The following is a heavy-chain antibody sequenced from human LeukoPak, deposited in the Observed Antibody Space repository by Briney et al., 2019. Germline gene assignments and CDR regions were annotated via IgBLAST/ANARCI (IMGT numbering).Heavy chain of an antibody. D-gene: IGHD4-17*01. CDR3: SRRTVTVDY. CDR2: LIPIPGIA. V-gene: IGHV1-69*04. J-gene: IGHJ4*02. Sequence: GASVKVSCKASGGTFISYVITWVRQAPGQGLEWMGRLIPIPGIANYAQKFQGRVTITADKSATTAYMEVSSLTSEDAAVYYCSRRTVTVDYWGQGTLVTVSS. CDR1: GGTFISYV.